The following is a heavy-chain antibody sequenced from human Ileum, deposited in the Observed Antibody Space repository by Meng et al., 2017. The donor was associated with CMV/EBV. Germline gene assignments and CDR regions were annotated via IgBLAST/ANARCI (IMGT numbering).Heavy chain of an antibody. CDR1: GGSISGYY. D-gene: IGHD2-2*01. CDR2: VYSSGST. J-gene: IGHJ4*02. CDR3: ARGSSSWAFDY. V-gene: IGHV4-4*07. Sequence: QVQLQESGRGPVKPSETLSRTRTVSGGSISGYYWSWIGQPATKGLEWIGRVYSSGSTDYNPSLQSRVTMSVDTSKNQFSLKLSSVTAADTAVYYCARGSSSWAFDYWGQGTLVTVSS.